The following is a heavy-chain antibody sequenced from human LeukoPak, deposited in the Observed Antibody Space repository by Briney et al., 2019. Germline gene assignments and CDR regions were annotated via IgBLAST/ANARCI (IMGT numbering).Heavy chain of an antibody. CDR3: ARVTYNGYQHFDY. CDR2: IHHTGTT. CDR1: GGSISTNAYY. Sequence: SETLSLTCTVSGGSISTNAYYWGWIRQPPGKGLEWITEIHHTGTTSYTPSLKSRVTISVDTSNNHFSLKLNSVTTADTAVYYCARVTYNGYQHFDYWGQGILVTVSS. J-gene: IGHJ4*02. V-gene: IGHV4-39*07. D-gene: IGHD3-10*01.